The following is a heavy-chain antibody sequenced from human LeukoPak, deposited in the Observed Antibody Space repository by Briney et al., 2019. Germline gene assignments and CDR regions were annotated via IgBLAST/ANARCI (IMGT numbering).Heavy chain of an antibody. CDR3: ARGGRLPAAILCDY. Sequence: GGSLRLSCAASGFTFSRNAMHWVRQAPGKGLEWVTVISHDGNNKYYVDSVKGRFTISRDNSKNSLYLQMNSLRAEDTAVYYCARGGRLPAAILCDYWGQGTLVTVSS. CDR2: ISHDGNNK. D-gene: IGHD2-2*01. J-gene: IGHJ4*02. CDR1: GFTFSRNA. V-gene: IGHV3-30-3*01.